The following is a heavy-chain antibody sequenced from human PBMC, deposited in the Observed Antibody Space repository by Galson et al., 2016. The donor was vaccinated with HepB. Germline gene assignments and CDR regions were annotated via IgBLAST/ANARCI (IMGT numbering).Heavy chain of an antibody. CDR1: GFSLSTSGVG. J-gene: IGHJ4*02. V-gene: IGHV2-5*01. CDR2: IYWNDDK. Sequence: PALVKPTQTLTLTCTFSGFSLSTSGVGVGWIRQPPGKALEWLGFIYWNDDKRYSPSLKSRLTITKDTSKNQVVLTMTNMDPVDAATYYCAHSPHSKQLWSHGGYDCFFDYWGQGNLVTVSS. D-gene: IGHD5-18*01. CDR3: AHSPHSKQLWSHGGYDCFFDY.